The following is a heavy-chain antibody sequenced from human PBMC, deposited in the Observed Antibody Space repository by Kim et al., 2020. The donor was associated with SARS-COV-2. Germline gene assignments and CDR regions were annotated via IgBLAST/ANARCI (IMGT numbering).Heavy chain of an antibody. Sequence: ASVKVSCKGSGYGFSDFIIHWVRQAPGQGLEWMGWIDPKNGDTHYAQSFQGRITMIRDTSVSTVYLDLSRLRSDDTAVYYCVRDEVPTILGMEDVWGQGITVTVSS. CDR3: VRDEVPTILGMEDV. V-gene: IGHV1-2*02. J-gene: IGHJ6*02. CDR2: IDPKNGDT. D-gene: IGHD3-3*02. CDR1: GYGFSDFI.